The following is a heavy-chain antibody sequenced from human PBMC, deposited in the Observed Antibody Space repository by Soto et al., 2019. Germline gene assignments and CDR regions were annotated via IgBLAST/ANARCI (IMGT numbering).Heavy chain of an antibody. CDR2: ISGSGGST. CDR1: GFTFSSYA. Sequence: PGGSLRLSCAASGFTFSSYAMSWVRQAPGKGLEWVSAISGSGGSTHYADSVKGRFTISRDNSKSTLYPQMNSLRAEDTAVYYCAKVAVVAPRAFDIWGQGTMVTVSS. J-gene: IGHJ3*02. CDR3: AKVAVVAPRAFDI. V-gene: IGHV3-23*01. D-gene: IGHD3-22*01.